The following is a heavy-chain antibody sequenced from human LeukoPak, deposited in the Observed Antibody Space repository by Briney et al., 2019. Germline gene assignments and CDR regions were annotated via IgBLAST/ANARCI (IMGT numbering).Heavy chain of an antibody. CDR1: GFTFSSYS. CDR3: ARDSTDGVIPRELHPPFDY. V-gene: IGHV3-21*01. D-gene: IGHD1-26*01. J-gene: IGHJ4*02. Sequence: GGSLRLSCAASGFTFSSYSMNWVRQAPGKGLEWVSSISSSSYIYYANSVKGRFTISRDNAKNSLYLQMNSLRAEDTAVYYCARDSTDGVIPRELHPPFDYWGQGTPVTVSS. CDR2: ISSSSYI.